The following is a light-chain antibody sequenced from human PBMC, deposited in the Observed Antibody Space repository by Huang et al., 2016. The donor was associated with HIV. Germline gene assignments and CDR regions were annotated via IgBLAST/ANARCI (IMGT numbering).Light chain of an antibody. CDR2: TAS. CDR3: QQSFGVPRT. V-gene: IGKV1-39*01. J-gene: IGKJ1*01. Sequence: DIQMTQSPPSLSASVGDRVTFTCRANQNITKSVNWYQQKPGKAPKLQIYTASTLESGVPSRFSGGGSGSRFTLKITNLQPEDFATYYCQQSFGVPRTFG. CDR1: QNITKS.